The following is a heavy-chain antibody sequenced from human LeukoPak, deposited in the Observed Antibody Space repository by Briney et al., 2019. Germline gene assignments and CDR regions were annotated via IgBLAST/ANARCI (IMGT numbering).Heavy chain of an antibody. CDR1: GYTFTGYY. CDR3: ARDGGGDYYGSGNENWFDP. J-gene: IGHJ5*02. D-gene: IGHD3-10*01. CDR2: INPSGGST. Sequence: ASVKASCKASGYTFTGYYMHWVRQAPGQGLEWMGIINPSGGSTNYAQKFQGRVTMTRDMSTRTVYMELSRLRSDDTAVYYCARDGGGDYYGSGNENWFDPWGQGTLVTVSS. V-gene: IGHV1-46*01.